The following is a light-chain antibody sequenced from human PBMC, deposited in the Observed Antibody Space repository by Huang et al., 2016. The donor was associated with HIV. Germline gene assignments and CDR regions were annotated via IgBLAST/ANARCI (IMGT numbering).Light chain of an antibody. V-gene: IGKV4-1*01. CDR2: WAS. CDR3: QQYYRTPLT. CDR1: QSVLYSSSNKNY. J-gene: IGKJ4*01. Sequence: DIVMTQSPDSLAVSLGERATINCKSSQSVLYSSSNKNYLTWFHQKPGQPPNLIIYWASTRGSGVPDRFSGSGSGTDFTLTISSLQAEDVAVYYCQQYYRTPLTFGGGTKVEIK.